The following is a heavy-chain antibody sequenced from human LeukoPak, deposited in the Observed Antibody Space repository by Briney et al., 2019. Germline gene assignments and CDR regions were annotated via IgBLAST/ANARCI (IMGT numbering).Heavy chain of an antibody. CDR2: ISYDGSNK. CDR1: GFTFSSYA. J-gene: IGHJ4*02. CDR3: ARDLGDTAMFTFDY. D-gene: IGHD5-18*01. V-gene: IGHV3-30*04. Sequence: GGSLRLSCAASGFTFSSYAMHWVRQAPGKGLEWVAVISYDGSNKYYADSVKGRFTISRDNSKNTLYLQMNSLRAEDTAAYYCARDLGDTAMFTFDYWGQGTLVTVSS.